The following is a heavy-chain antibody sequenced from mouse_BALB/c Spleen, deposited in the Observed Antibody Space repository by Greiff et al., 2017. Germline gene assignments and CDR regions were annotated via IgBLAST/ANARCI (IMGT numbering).Heavy chain of an antibody. D-gene: IGHD1-1*01. CDR2: INPSNGGT. CDR1: GYTFTSYY. J-gene: IGHJ2*01. V-gene: IGHV1S81*02. CDR3: TRWSYYGSSHYFDY. Sequence: QVQLKQSGAELVKPGTSVKLSCKASGYTFTSYYMYWVKQRPGQGLEWIGEINPSNGGTNFNEKFKSKATLTVDKSSSTAYMQLSSLTSEDSAVYYCTRWSYYGSSHYFDYWGQGTTLTVSS.